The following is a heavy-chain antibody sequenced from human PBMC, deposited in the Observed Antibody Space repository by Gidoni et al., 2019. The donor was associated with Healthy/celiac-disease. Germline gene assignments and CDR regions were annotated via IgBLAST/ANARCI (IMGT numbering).Heavy chain of an antibody. CDR2: INSDGSST. CDR1: GFTFSSYW. CDR3: AREPLYVENFDY. J-gene: IGHJ4*02. V-gene: IGHV3-74*01. D-gene: IGHD2-2*02. Sequence: EVQLVESGGGLVQPGGSLRLSCAAYGFTFSSYWMHWVRKAPGKWLVWVSRINSDGSSTSYADSVKGRFTISRDNAKNTLYLQMNSLRAEDTAVYYCAREPLYVENFDYWGQGTLVTVSS.